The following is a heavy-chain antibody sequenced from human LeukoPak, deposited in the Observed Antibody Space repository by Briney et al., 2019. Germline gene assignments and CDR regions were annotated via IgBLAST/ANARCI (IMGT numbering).Heavy chain of an antibody. D-gene: IGHD1-14*01. CDR1: GFTFSSYS. CDR3: ARDNLAPYWYFDL. CDR2: ISSSSDTI. J-gene: IGHJ2*01. Sequence: PGGSLRLSCAASGFTFSSYSMNWVRQAPGKRLEWVSYISSSSDTIYYADSVKGRFTISRDNAKNSLFLQMNSLRDEDTALYYCARDNLAPYWYFDLWGQGTLVIVSS. V-gene: IGHV3-48*02.